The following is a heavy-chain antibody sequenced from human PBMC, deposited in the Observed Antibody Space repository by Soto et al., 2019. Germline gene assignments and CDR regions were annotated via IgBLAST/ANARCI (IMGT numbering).Heavy chain of an antibody. V-gene: IGHV4-30-4*08. CDR2: SHHTGPT. D-gene: IGHD3-22*01. CDR1: GGSISTVDYY. J-gene: IGHJ4*02. CDR3: ARQGSYYESTGHPNTIFDF. Sequence: SETLSLTCTVSGGSISTVDYYWTWIRQLPGKGLEWIAYSHHTGPTYYNPSLKSRVTTSLDTSKNQFSLTLDSVTAADTAVYHCARQGSYYESTGHPNTIFDFWGRGTLVTVS.